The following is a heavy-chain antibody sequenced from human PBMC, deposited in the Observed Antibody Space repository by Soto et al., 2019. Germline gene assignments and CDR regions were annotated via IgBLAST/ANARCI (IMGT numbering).Heavy chain of an antibody. Sequence: GGSLRLSCATSGFTFSNYPMNWVRQAPGKGLEWVSGISAGGDSTYYADSVKGRFTIFRDNSKNSVYLQMNSLRAEDTAVYYCAGRVWGQVTLVTVSS. J-gene: IGHJ4*02. V-gene: IGHV3-23*01. CDR1: GFTFSNYP. CDR2: ISAGGDST. CDR3: AGRV.